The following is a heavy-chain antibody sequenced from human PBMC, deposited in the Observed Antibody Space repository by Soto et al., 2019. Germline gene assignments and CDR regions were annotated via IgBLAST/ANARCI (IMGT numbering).Heavy chain of an antibody. V-gene: IGHV4-4*07. J-gene: IGHJ5*02. CDR3: ARGQRFSDWFDP. CDR1: GGAISGYY. D-gene: IGHD3-3*01. CDR2: IYSSGST. Sequence: SWTLALSCAVTGGAISGYYWTWIRQSDGEGLEWIGRIYSSGSTNYNPSLESRVTISLDTSMNYFSLRLSSVTAADTAVYYCARGQRFSDWFDPWGQGTLVTVSS.